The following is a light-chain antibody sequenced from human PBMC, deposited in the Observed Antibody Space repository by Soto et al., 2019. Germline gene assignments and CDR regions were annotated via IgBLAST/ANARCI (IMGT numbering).Light chain of an antibody. V-gene: IGLV2-11*01. Sequence: QSVLTQPRSVSGSPGQSVTISCTGTSSDIGAYNYVSWYQQQPDKAPKLMIYHVSKRPSGVPDRFSGSKSGNAASLTISGLQAEDEAGYYCCTDAGGYKVFGTGTKLTVL. CDR3: CTDAGGYKV. CDR2: HVS. J-gene: IGLJ1*01. CDR1: SSDIGAYNY.